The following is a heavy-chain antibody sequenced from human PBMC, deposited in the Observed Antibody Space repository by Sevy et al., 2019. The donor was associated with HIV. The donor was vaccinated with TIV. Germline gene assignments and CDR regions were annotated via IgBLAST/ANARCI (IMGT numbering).Heavy chain of an antibody. D-gene: IGHD2-15*01. CDR2: ISSSSNYI. CDR3: ARVVAYCSGGSCFPGYYYGMDV. Sequence: GGSLRLSCAASGFTFSNYNMNWVRPAPGKGLEWVSSISSSSNYISYANSMKGRFTISRDNAKNSLYLQMNSLRAEDTAVYYCARVVAYCSGGSCFPGYYYGMDVWGQGTTVTVSS. CDR1: GFTFSNYN. J-gene: IGHJ6*02. V-gene: IGHV3-21*01.